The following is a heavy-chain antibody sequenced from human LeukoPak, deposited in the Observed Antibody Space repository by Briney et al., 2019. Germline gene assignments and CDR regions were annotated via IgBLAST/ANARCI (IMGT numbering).Heavy chain of an antibody. V-gene: IGHV1-2*02. CDR3: ARSQTTYYYDSSALHYYGMDV. CDR2: INPNSGST. J-gene: IGHJ6*02. Sequence: ASVKVSCKASGYTFTGYYMHWVRQAPGQGLEWMGWINPNSGSTNYAQKFQGRVTMTRDTSISTAYMELSRLRSDDTAVYYCARSQTTYYYDSSALHYYGMDVWGQGTTVTVSS. CDR1: GYTFTGYY. D-gene: IGHD3-22*01.